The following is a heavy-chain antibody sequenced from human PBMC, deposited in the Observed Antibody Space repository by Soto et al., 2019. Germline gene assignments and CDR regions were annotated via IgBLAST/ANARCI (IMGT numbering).Heavy chain of an antibody. CDR1: GGSISGYF. D-gene: IGHD4-17*01. J-gene: IGHJ4*02. V-gene: IGHV4-59*08. CDR3: ARSQYGYPWDY. Sequence: ETLSLTCTVSGGSISGYFWTWIRQPPGKGLEWIGYIYYSGDTDYNPSLKSRVTISVDTSKNQFSLKLNAVTAADTAVYYCARSQYGYPWDYWGQGALVTVSS. CDR2: IYYSGDT.